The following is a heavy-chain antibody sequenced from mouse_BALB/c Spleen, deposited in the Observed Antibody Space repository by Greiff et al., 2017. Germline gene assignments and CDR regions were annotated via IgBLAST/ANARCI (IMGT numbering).Heavy chain of an antibody. CDR1: GFTFSSYG. J-gene: IGHJ1*01. V-gene: IGHV5-6-3*01. CDR3: ARDEGYYWYFDV. CDR2: INSNGGST. D-gene: IGHD2-3*01. Sequence: EVKLVESGGGLVQPGGSLKLSCAASGFTFSSYGMSWVRQTPDKRLELVATINSNGGSTYYPDSVKGRFTISRDNAKNTLYLQMISLKSEDTAMYYCARDEGYYWYFDVWGAGTTVTVSS.